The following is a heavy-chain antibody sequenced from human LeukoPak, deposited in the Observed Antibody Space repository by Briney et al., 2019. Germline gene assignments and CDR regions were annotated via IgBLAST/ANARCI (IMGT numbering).Heavy chain of an antibody. D-gene: IGHD2-15*01. J-gene: IGHJ6*02. CDR1: GGSISRYY. Sequence: PSETLSLTCTVSGGSISRYYWSWIRQPPGKGLEWIGYIHYSGSTNYYPSLKSRVTISLDTSKNQFSLKLSSVTAADTAVYYCARHRVVAVAATFGGMDVWGQGTTVTVSS. CDR2: IHYSGST. CDR3: ARHRVVAVAATFGGMDV. V-gene: IGHV4-59*08.